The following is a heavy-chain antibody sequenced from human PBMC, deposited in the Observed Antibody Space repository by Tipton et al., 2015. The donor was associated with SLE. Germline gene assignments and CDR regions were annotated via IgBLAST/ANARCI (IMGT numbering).Heavy chain of an antibody. CDR3: ARGEAGDY. J-gene: IGHJ4*02. CDR2: IYYSGST. V-gene: IGHV4-59*01. CDR1: GGSISSYY. Sequence: LRLSCTVSGGSISSYYWSWIRQPPGKGLEWIGYIYYSGSTNYNPSLKSRVTISVDTSKNQFSLKLSSVTAADTAVYYCARGEAGDYWGQGTLVTVSS. D-gene: IGHD6-19*01.